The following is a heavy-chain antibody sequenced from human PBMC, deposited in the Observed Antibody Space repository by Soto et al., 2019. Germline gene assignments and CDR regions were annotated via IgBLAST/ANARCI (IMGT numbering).Heavy chain of an antibody. D-gene: IGHD6-13*01. V-gene: IGHV4-31*03. CDR2: IFHSGST. CDR1: GGYINSGGFY. Sequence: QVQLQESGPGLLKPSQTLSLTCNVSGGYINSGGFYWSWIRQHPGKGLEWIGYIFHSGSTLYNPSPNSRVTLSADTSKNQLSLNLRSVTVADTAVYSCARGGIAGHWFDPWGQGTLVTVSS. J-gene: IGHJ5*02. CDR3: ARGGIAGHWFDP.